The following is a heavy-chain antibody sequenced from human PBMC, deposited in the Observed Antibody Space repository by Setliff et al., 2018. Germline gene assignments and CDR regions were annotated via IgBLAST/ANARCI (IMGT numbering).Heavy chain of an antibody. CDR3: AREQWLDPPGYYYMDV. CDR2: IYTSGST. V-gene: IGHV4-4*07. Sequence: ETLSLTCTVSGGSISSYYWSWIRQPAGKGLEWIGRIYTSGSTNYNPSLKSRVTMSVDTSKNQFSLKLSSVTAADMAVYYCAREQWLDPPGYYYMDVWAKGTTVTVSS. CDR1: GGSISSYY. J-gene: IGHJ6*03. D-gene: IGHD6-19*01.